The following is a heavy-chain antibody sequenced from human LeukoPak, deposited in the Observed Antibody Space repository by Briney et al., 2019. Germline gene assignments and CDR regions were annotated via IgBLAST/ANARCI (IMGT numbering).Heavy chain of an antibody. D-gene: IGHD6-6*01. Sequence: ASVKVSCKASGYTFTNYYIHWVRQAPGQGLECMGIINPSGGSTSYAQKFQGRVTMTRDMSTSTVYMELSSLRSEDTAVYYCARSSSYYMDVWGKGTTVTVSS. V-gene: IGHV1-46*01. J-gene: IGHJ6*03. CDR2: INPSGGST. CDR1: GYTFTNYY. CDR3: ARSSSYYMDV.